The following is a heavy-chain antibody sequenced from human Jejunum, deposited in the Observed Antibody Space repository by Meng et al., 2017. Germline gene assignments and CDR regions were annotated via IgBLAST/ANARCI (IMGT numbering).Heavy chain of an antibody. V-gene: IGHV1-46*01. CDR3: ARDNSAAETSWWFDP. J-gene: IGHJ5*02. CDR1: GYTFTRHY. CDR2: INPSGAFT. Sequence: ASVKVSCKTSGYTFTRHYQHWVRQATGQGLEWVGVINPSGAFTIYAQKFQDRLTLTRDTSTNTVYMDLSSLTSEDTAVYYFARDNSAAETSWWFDPWGQGTLVTVSS. D-gene: IGHD3-10*01.